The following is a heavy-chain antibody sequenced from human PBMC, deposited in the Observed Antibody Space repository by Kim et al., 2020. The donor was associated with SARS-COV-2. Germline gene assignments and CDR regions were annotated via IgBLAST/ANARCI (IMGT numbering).Heavy chain of an antibody. V-gene: IGHV3-9*01. CDR3: AKGVEQLVLGGYYFDY. J-gene: IGHJ4*02. CDR1: GFTFDDYA. D-gene: IGHD6-6*01. Sequence: GGSLRLSCAASGFTFDDYAMHWVRQAPGKGLEWVSGISWNSGSIGYADSVKGRFTISRDNAKNSLYLQMNSLRAEDTALYYCAKGVEQLVLGGYYFDYWGQGTLVTVSS. CDR2: ISWNSGSI.